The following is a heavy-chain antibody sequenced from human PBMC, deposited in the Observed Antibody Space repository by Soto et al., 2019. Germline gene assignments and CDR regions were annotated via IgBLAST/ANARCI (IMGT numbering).Heavy chain of an antibody. CDR1: GGSISSGGSY. V-gene: IGHV4-31*03. Sequence: QVQLQESGPGLVKPSQTLSLTCTVSGGSISSGGSYWSWIRQNPGKVLEWIGYMYYSVSTYYNPSLNRRVTISVDTTKPPSSMTLSSVTSADTAVYYCARDLQYIRLVYGMDVWGQGTTVTVSS. D-gene: IGHD6-6*01. CDR2: MYYSVST. J-gene: IGHJ6*01. CDR3: ARDLQYIRLVYGMDV.